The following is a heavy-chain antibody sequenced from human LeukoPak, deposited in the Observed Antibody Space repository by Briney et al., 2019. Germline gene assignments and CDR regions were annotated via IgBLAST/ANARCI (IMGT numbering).Heavy chain of an antibody. Sequence: SETLSLTCAVYGGSFSGYYWSWIRQPPGKGLEWIGEINHSGSTNYNPSLKSRVTISVDTSKNQFSLKLSSVTAADTAVYYCARGHYYDSSGYLRARYYYYYYKDVWGKGTTVTVSS. J-gene: IGHJ6*03. CDR2: INHSGST. CDR3: ARGHYYDSSGYLRARYYYYYYKDV. D-gene: IGHD3-22*01. V-gene: IGHV4-34*01. CDR1: GGSFSGYY.